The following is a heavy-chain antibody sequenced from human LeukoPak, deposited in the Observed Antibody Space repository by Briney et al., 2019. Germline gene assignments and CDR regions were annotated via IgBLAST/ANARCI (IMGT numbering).Heavy chain of an antibody. J-gene: IGHJ4*02. CDR2: IYPGDSDT. CDR3: ARILRDSSGYYYEGY. CDR1: GYSFTSYW. V-gene: IGHV5-51*01. Sequence: GESLKISCKGSGYSFTSYWIGWVRQMPGKGLEWMGIIYPGDSDTRYSPSFQGQVTISADKSISTAYLQWSSLKASDTAMYYCARILRDSSGYYYEGYWGQGTLVTVSS. D-gene: IGHD3-22*01.